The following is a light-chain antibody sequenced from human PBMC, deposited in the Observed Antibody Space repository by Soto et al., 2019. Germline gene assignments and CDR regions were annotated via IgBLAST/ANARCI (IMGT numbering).Light chain of an antibody. J-gene: IGLJ3*02. CDR3: SSYAGSSNWV. CDR2: DVN. CDR1: SSDVGGYNY. Sequence: QSALTQPPSASGSPGQSVTISCTGTSSDVGGYNYVSWYQQHPGKAPKLMIYDVNKRPSGVLDRSSGSKSGNTASLTVFGLQAEDEADYYCSSYAGSSNWVFGGGTKVTVL. V-gene: IGLV2-8*01.